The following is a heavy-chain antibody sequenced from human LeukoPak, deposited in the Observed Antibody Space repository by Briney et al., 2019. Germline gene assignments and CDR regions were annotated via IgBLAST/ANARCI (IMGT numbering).Heavy chain of an antibody. CDR1: GFTFSSYG. D-gene: IGHD2-2*01. CDR2: IRYDGSNK. CDR3: AKESGNQLLVYYFDY. Sequence: SGGSLRLSCAASGFTFSSYGMHWVRQAPGKGLEWVAFIRYDGSNKYYADSVKGRFTISRDNSKNTLYLQMNSLRAEDTAVYYCAKESGNQLLVYYFDYWGQGTLVTVSS. J-gene: IGHJ4*02. V-gene: IGHV3-30*02.